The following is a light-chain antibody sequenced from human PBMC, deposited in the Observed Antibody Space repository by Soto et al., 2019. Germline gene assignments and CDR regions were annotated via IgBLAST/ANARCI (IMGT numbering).Light chain of an antibody. CDR2: DAS. Sequence: EIVLTQSPATLYLSPGERATLSCRASQSVSSYLAWYQQKPGQAPRLLIYDASNRATGIPARFSGSGSGTDFTLTISSTEPEDFAVYYCQQRSKWTFGQGTKVDIK. CDR1: QSVSSY. V-gene: IGKV3-11*01. CDR3: QQRSKWT. J-gene: IGKJ1*01.